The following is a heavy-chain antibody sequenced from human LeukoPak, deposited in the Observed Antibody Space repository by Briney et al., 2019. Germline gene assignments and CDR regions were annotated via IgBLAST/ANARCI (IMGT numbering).Heavy chain of an antibody. D-gene: IGHD4-17*01. CDR2: ISAGNGNT. Sequence: ASVKVSCKASGYTFINYGISWVRQAPGQGLEWMGWISAGNGNTNYAQKLQGRVTMTTDTSTSTAYMELSSLRSEDTAVYYCARVGDYRFSYYFDYWGQGTLVTVSS. V-gene: IGHV1-18*01. J-gene: IGHJ4*02. CDR1: GYTFINYG. CDR3: ARVGDYRFSYYFDY.